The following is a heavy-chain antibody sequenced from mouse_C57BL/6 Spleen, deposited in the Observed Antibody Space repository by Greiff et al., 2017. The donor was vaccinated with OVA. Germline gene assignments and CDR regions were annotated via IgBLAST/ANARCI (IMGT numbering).Heavy chain of an antibody. J-gene: IGHJ4*01. Sequence: QVQLQQPGAELVKPGASVKMSCKASGYTFTSYWITWVKQRPGQGLEWIGDIYPGSGSTNYNEKFKSKATLTVDTSSSTAYMQLSSLTSEDSAVYYCARVYYYGSSYVDYYAMDYWGQGTSVTVSS. CDR3: ARVYYYGSSYVDYYAMDY. D-gene: IGHD1-1*01. CDR2: IYPGSGST. V-gene: IGHV1-55*01. CDR1: GYTFTSYW.